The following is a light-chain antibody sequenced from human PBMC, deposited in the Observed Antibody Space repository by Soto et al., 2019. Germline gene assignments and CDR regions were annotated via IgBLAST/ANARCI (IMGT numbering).Light chain of an antibody. CDR3: QKYNSAQGT. V-gene: IGKV1-27*01. CDR2: AAS. Sequence: DIQMTQSPSSLSASVGDRVTIACRASQGIANYLAWYQQKPGKVPKLLIYAASTLQSGVPSRFSGSGSGTDFTLTISSLQPEDVATYYCQKYNSAQGTFGQGTKVEIK. J-gene: IGKJ1*01. CDR1: QGIANY.